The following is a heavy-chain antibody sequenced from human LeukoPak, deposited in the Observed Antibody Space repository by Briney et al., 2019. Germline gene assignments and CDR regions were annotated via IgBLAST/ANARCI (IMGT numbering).Heavy chain of an antibody. CDR3: AKHHDIVTVFYSIDF. V-gene: IGHV3-23*01. CDR1: GFTFSNYA. D-gene: IGHD3-9*01. J-gene: IGHJ4*02. CDR2: ISGGGDSA. Sequence: GGSLRLSCVASGFTFSNYAMSWVRQAPGKGLEWVSVISGGGDSAYYADSVKGRFTISRDNSKNTLYVQVNSLRAEDTAVYYCAKHHDIVTVFYSIDFWGQGTLVTVSP.